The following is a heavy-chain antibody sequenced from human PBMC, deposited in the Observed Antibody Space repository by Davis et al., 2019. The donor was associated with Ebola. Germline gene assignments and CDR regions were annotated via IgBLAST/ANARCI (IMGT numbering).Heavy chain of an antibody. D-gene: IGHD2-2*02. CDR3: ARDDCSSTSCYTRAQDY. V-gene: IGHV3-30*19. CDR1: GFTFSSYG. Sequence: GGSLRLSCAASGFTFSSYGMHWVRQAPGKGLEWVAVIWYDGSNKYYADSVKGRFTISRDNSKNTLYLQMNSLRAEDTAVYYCARDDCSSTSCYTRAQDYWGQGTLVTVSS. CDR2: IWYDGSNK. J-gene: IGHJ4*02.